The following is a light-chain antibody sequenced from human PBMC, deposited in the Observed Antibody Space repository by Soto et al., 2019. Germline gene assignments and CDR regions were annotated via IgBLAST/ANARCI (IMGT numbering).Light chain of an antibody. J-gene: IGKJ5*01. CDR1: QSISSN. CDR2: AAS. Sequence: DIQMTQSPSSLSASVGDRVTITCRASQSISSNLNWYQQKPGKAPKLLIYAASSLQSGVPSRFSGSGSGTDFTLTISSLQPEDFANYYCQQSYSTSITFGQGTRLEIK. V-gene: IGKV1-39*01. CDR3: QQSYSTSIT.